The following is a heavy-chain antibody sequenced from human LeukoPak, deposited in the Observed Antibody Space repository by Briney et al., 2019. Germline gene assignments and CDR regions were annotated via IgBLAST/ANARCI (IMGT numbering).Heavy chain of an antibody. Sequence: GASVTVSFKASGYTFTSYAMNWVRQAPGQGLEWMGWINTNTGNPTYAQGFTGRFVFSLDTSVSTAYLQICSLKAEDTAVYYCARESPDNFWSGYLGLFYYYGMDVWGQGTTVTVSS. J-gene: IGHJ6*02. CDR2: INTNTGNP. CDR3: ARESPDNFWSGYLGLFYYYGMDV. V-gene: IGHV7-4-1*01. CDR1: GYTFTSYA. D-gene: IGHD3-3*01.